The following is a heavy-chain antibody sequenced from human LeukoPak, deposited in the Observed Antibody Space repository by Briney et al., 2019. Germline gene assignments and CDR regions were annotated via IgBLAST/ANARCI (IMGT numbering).Heavy chain of an antibody. Sequence: SVKVSCKASGGTLSRYDISWVRQAPGRGLEWMGGIILMFGTAKYAHKFQGRVTITADESTSTAYMELRSLRLEDTAVYYCARGPRNWGFDDYWGQGTLVTVSS. V-gene: IGHV1-69*13. CDR3: ARGPRNWGFDDY. CDR1: GGTLSRYD. J-gene: IGHJ4*02. CDR2: IILMFGTA. D-gene: IGHD7-27*01.